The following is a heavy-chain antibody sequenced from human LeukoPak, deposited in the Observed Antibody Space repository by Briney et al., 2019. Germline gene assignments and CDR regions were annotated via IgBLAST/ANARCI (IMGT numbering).Heavy chain of an antibody. Sequence: GGSLRLSYAASGFTFNTYTMNWVRQAPGKGLEWVSSISSGSGSMFYIDSVRGRFTISRDNARNSLYLQMNSLRVEDTVVYYCLRGDRRDFWGQGTLVTVSS. CDR1: GFTFNTYT. CDR2: ISSGSGSM. J-gene: IGHJ4*02. V-gene: IGHV3-21*01. CDR3: LRGDRRDF.